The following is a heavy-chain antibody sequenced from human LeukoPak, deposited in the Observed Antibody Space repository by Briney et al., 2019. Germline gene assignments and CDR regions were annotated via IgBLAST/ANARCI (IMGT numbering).Heavy chain of an antibody. CDR3: ARARSGWYPSHDY. D-gene: IGHD6-19*01. Sequence: GASVKVSCKASGYTFTSYDINWVRQATGQGLEWMGWMNPNSGNTGYAQKFHGRVTMTRNTSISTAYMELSSLRSEDTAVYYCARARSGWYPSHDYWGQGTLVTVSS. V-gene: IGHV1-8*01. CDR1: GYTFTSYD. J-gene: IGHJ4*02. CDR2: MNPNSGNT.